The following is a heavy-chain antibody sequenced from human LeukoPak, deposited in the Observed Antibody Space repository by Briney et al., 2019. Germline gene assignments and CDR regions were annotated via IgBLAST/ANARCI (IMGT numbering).Heavy chain of an antibody. CDR1: GGSFSGYY. V-gene: IGHV4-34*01. CDR3: ARASIVGATSYYYMDV. J-gene: IGHJ6*03. D-gene: IGHD1-26*01. Sequence: PSETLSLTCAVYGGSFSGYYWSWIRQPPGKGLEWIGEINHSGSTNYNPSLESRVTISVDTSKNQSSLKLSSVTAADTAVYYCARASIVGATSYYYMDVWGKGTTVTVSS. CDR2: INHSGST.